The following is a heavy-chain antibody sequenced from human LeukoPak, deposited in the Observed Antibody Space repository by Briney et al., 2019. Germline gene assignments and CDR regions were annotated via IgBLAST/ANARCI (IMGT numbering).Heavy chain of an antibody. Sequence: PSETLSLTCTVSGGSISSYYWSWIRQPPGEGLEWIGYIYYSGSTNYNPSLKSRVTISVDTSKNQFSLKLSSVTAADTAVYYCARARVAGVIGTWGQGTLVTVSS. J-gene: IGHJ5*02. CDR3: ARARVAGVIGT. CDR2: IYYSGST. CDR1: GGSISSYY. V-gene: IGHV4-59*01. D-gene: IGHD6-19*01.